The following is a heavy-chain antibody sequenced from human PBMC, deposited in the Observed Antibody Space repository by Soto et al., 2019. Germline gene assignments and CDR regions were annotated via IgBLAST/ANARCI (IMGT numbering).Heavy chain of an antibody. Sequence: LEERGGGLVQPGTSLRVSCVASGFTFSNFWIHWVRQVPGKGLQWVARINGEGTSVMYADSVKGRATISRDNVRSAVYLQFNSLRTEDTAVYCSLRDYDSYLDLWGRGTQVTLSS. CDR3: LRDYDSYLDL. CDR2: INGEGTSV. V-gene: IGHV3-74*03. J-gene: IGHJ2*01. CDR1: GFTFSNFW. D-gene: IGHD3-3*01.